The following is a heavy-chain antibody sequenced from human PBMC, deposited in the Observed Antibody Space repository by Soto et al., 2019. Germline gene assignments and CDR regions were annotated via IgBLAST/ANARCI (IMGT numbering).Heavy chain of an antibody. CDR2: TSYDGRNK. CDR3: AKESSPPYCGGGSCYLGGWGY. J-gene: IGHJ4*02. V-gene: IGHV3-30*18. Sequence: QVQLVESGGDVVQPGGSLRLSCAGSGFTFTNYGMHWVRQAPGKGLEWVALTSYDGRNKYYADSVKGRFTISRDNSKNTLYLQRSSLRAEDTAVYYCAKESSPPYCGGGSCYLGGWGYWGQGTLVTVSS. D-gene: IGHD2-15*01. CDR1: GFTFTNYG.